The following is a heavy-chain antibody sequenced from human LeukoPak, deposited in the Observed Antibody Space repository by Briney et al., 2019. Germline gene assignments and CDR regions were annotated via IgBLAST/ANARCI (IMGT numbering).Heavy chain of an antibody. CDR1: GYSITSYW. CDR2: NYPGDSDT. Sequence: GESLKISCKGSGYSITSYWIAWVRQMPGKGLEWIGINYPGDSDTRYSPSFQGQVTISAGKSISTAYLQWSRLKASDTAMYYCARHFRSNGDYGPPDYWGQGTLVTVSS. V-gene: IGHV5-51*01. J-gene: IGHJ4*02. D-gene: IGHD4-17*01. CDR3: ARHFRSNGDYGPPDY.